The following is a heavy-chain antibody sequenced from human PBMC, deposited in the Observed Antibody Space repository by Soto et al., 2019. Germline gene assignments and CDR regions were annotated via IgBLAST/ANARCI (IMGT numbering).Heavy chain of an antibody. CDR1: GGTFSSYA. CDR3: ARRARAIFYGYGMDV. J-gene: IGHJ6*02. CDR2: IIPIFGTA. Sequence: QVPLVQSGAEVKKPGSSVKVSCKASGGTFSSYAISWVRQAPGQGLEWMGGIIPIFGTANYAQKFQGRVTITADESXXTAYMELSSLRSEDTAVYYCARRARAIFYGYGMDVWGQGTTVTVSS. D-gene: IGHD3-3*01. V-gene: IGHV1-69*12.